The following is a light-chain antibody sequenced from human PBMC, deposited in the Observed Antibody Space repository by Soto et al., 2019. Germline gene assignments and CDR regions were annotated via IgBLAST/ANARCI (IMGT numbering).Light chain of an antibody. CDR2: TAS. V-gene: IGKV3-11*01. CDR3: QERNRWPRGT. CDR1: QSVSVN. Sequence: EVVLTQSPAILSLSPGERATLFCRASQSVSVNFAWYQQKPGQPPRPLIYTASDRAPGIPARFSASGSGTEFTLTISSLEPEDFAVYFCQERNRWPRGTFGAGTKVEIK. J-gene: IGKJ4*01.